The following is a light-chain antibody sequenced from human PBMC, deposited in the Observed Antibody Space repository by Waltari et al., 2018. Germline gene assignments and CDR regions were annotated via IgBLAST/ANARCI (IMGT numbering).Light chain of an antibody. Sequence: QSALTQPASVSGSPGQSITISCTGTSRDVGFYDLVSWFQHHPGKAPTSMIYKVNNRPSGVSNRFSGSKSANTASLTISGLQAEDEADYYCSSYTRRSYWVFGGGTQLTVL. CDR3: SSYTRRSYWV. J-gene: IGLJ3*02. V-gene: IGLV2-14*01. CDR2: KVN. CDR1: SRDVGFYDL.